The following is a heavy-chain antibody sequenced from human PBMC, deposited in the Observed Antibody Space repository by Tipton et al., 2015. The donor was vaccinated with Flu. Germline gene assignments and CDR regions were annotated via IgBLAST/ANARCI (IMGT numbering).Heavy chain of an antibody. J-gene: IGHJ5*02. CDR1: GGSISSSSHY. Sequence: TLSLTCTVSGGSISSSSHYWGWIRQAPGRGLEWVGSIYYTGYPYYNSSLKSRVTISVDTSKNQFSLKVSSVTAADTAVYYCARHSSSARGWFDPWGQGTLVTVSS. CDR2: IYYTGYP. D-gene: IGHD3-10*01. V-gene: IGHV4-39*01. CDR3: ARHSSSARGWFDP.